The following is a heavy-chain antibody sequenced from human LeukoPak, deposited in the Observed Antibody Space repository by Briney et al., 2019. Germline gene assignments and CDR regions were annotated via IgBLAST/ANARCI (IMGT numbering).Heavy chain of an antibody. D-gene: IGHD4-17*01. V-gene: IGHV3-30*18. CDR2: ISDDGRNK. CDR3: AKRPSDYGDYVTYFDY. Sequence: GRSLCPSYAPSASTFVSYCTRSVRLPAGGGLGWVGVISDDGRNKKYAGSVKARFTISRDNSKDTLYLQMTSLRDEDTAGYYCAKRPSDYGDYVTYFDYWGQGTLVTVSS. CDR1: ASTFVSYC. J-gene: IGHJ4*02.